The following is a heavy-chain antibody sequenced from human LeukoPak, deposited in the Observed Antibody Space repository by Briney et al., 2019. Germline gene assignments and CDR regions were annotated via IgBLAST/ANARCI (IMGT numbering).Heavy chain of an antibody. J-gene: IGHJ5*02. CDR3: ARDRPTTVTSNWFDP. CDR1: GGTFSSYT. Sequence: VASVKVSCKASGGTFSSYTISWVRQAPGQGLEWMGRIIPILGIANYAQKFQGRVTITADKSTSTAYMELSSLRSEDTAVYYCARDRPTTVTSNWFDPWGQGTLVTVSS. V-gene: IGHV1-69*04. CDR2: IIPILGIA. D-gene: IGHD4-17*01.